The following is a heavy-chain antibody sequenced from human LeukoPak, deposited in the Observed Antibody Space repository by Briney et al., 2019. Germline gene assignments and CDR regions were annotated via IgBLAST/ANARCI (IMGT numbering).Heavy chain of an antibody. CDR1: GFTFSSYE. J-gene: IGHJ3*02. Sequence: PGGSLRLSCAASGFTFSSYEMNWVRQAPGKGLEWVSYISGNGNTIYNADSVKGRFTISRDNAKNSLYLKMNSLRAEDTAVYYCARDLSHYYDTSGSRIFDAFDIWGQGTMVTVSS. CDR3: ARDLSHYYDTSGSRIFDAFDI. V-gene: IGHV3-48*03. D-gene: IGHD3-22*01. CDR2: ISGNGNTI.